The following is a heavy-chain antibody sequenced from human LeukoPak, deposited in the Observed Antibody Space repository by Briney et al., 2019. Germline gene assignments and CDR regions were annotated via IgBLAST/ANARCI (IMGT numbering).Heavy chain of an antibody. CDR3: AKGLRLGELTAPWDD. Sequence: GGSLRLSCAASGFTFSSYAMSWVRQAPGKGLEWVSAISGSGGSTDYADSVKGRFTISRDNSKNTLYLQMNSLRAEDTAVYYCAKGLRLGELTAPWDDWGQGTLVTVSS. V-gene: IGHV3-23*01. CDR1: GFTFSSYA. J-gene: IGHJ4*02. D-gene: IGHD3-16*01. CDR2: ISGSGGST.